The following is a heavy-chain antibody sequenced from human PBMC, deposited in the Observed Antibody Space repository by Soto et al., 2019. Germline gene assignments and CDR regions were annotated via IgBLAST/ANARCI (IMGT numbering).Heavy chain of an antibody. CDR1: GFTFTSCS. V-gene: IGHV1-58*02. Sequence: SVQVSCKASGFTFTSCSMQWVRQARGHRHGWIGWIVVGSGNTNYAKKYQERVNVNRDMYTSTAYMELSSLRSEDTAVDYFASRVYGGYLHWGQGTLVTVSS. CDR2: IVVGSGNT. D-gene: IGHD3-22*01. J-gene: IGHJ4*02. CDR3: ASRVYGGYLH.